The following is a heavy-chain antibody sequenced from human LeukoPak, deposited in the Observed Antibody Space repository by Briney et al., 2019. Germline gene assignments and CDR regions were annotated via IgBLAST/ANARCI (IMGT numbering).Heavy chain of an antibody. Sequence: ESGPTLVKPTQTLTLTCTFSGFSLSTSGVGVGWIRQPRGKALEWLAVIYWDDDKSYSPSLKSRLTCTKATSKNQVVLTMTNMDPVDTATYYCAHADYDDLIEYYFDYWGQGTLVTVSS. D-gene: IGHD4-17*01. CDR2: IYWDDDK. J-gene: IGHJ4*02. V-gene: IGHV2-5*02. CDR1: GFSLSTSGVG. CDR3: AHADYDDLIEYYFDY.